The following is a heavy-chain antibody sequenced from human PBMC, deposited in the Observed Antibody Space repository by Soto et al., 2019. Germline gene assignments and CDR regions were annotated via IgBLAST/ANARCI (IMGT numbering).Heavy chain of an antibody. CDR3: AKLQSWRALDY. CDR1: GFTFSNYD. D-gene: IGHD6-13*01. V-gene: IGHV3-23*01. J-gene: IGHJ4*02. Sequence: EVLLLESEGGLVQPGGSLRLSCAASGFTFSNYDMGWVRQAPGKGLELVSFISGSGSGPYYADSVKGLFTISRDNAENTLYLQMNSLRVEDTAVYYCAKLQSWRALDYWGQGTLVTVSS. CDR2: ISGSGSGP.